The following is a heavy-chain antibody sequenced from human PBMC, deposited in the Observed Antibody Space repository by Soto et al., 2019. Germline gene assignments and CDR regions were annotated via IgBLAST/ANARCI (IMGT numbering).Heavy chain of an antibody. CDR2: ISSSSSYI. Sequence: EVQLVESGGGLVKPGGSLRLSCAASGFTFSSYSMNWVRQAPGKGLEWVSSISSSSSYIYYADSVKGRFTISRDNAKNSLYLQMNSLRAEDTAVYYCARCQGVVPAAIGEYYYYYGMDVWGQGTTVTVSS. J-gene: IGHJ6*02. CDR1: GFTFSSYS. V-gene: IGHV3-21*01. D-gene: IGHD2-2*01. CDR3: ARCQGVVPAAIGEYYYYYGMDV.